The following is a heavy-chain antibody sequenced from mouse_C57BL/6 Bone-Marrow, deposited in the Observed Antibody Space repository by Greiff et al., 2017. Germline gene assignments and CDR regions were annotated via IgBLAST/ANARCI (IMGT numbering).Heavy chain of an antibody. CDR1: GYAFSSSW. CDR3: ARGGYYFLMDY. CDR2: IYPGDGDT. Sequence: QVQLQQSGPELVKPGASVKISCKASGYAFSSSWMNWVKQRPGKGLEWIGRIYPGDGDTNYNGKFKGKATLTADKSSSTAYMQLSSLTSEDSAVYFCARGGYYFLMDYWGQGTSVTVSS. V-gene: IGHV1-82*01. D-gene: IGHD1-1*02. J-gene: IGHJ4*01.